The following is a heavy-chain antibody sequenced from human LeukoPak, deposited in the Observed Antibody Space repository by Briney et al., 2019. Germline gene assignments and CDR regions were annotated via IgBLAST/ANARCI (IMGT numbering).Heavy chain of an antibody. D-gene: IGHD3-9*01. V-gene: IGHV4-39*07. CDR1: GGSISSSSYY. CDR3: ARGVRYDILTGYSHAPYYFDY. J-gene: IGHJ4*02. Sequence: TSETLSLTCTVSGGSISSSSYYWGWIRQPPGKGLEWIGSIYYSGSTYYNPSLKSRVTISIDTSKNQFSLKLSSVTAADTAVYYCARGVRYDILTGYSHAPYYFDYWGQGTLVTVSS. CDR2: IYYSGST.